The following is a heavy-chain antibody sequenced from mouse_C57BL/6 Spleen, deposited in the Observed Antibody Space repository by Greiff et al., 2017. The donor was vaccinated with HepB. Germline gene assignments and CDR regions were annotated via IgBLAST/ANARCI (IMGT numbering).Heavy chain of an antibody. D-gene: IGHD6-5*01. Sequence: EVHLVESGGGLVKPGGSLKLSCAASGFTFSSYAMSWVRQTPEKRLEWVATISDGGSYTYYPDNVKGRFTISRDNAKNNLYLQMSHLKSEDTAMYYCARALSDYWGQGTSVTVSS. J-gene: IGHJ4*01. V-gene: IGHV5-4*01. CDR2: ISDGGSYT. CDR1: GFTFSSYA. CDR3: ARALSDY.